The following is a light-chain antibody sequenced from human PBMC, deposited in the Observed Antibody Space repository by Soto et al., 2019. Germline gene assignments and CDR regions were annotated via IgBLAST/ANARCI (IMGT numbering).Light chain of an antibody. CDR2: GAS. Sequence: PGERGTLSCRASQSVTSNYLAWYQQKPGQAPRLLIYGASSRATGIPDRFSGSGSGTDFTLTISRLEPEDFALYYCQQYGNSPPLTFGGGTKVDIK. CDR1: QSVTSNY. J-gene: IGKJ4*01. CDR3: QQYGNSPPLT. V-gene: IGKV3-20*01.